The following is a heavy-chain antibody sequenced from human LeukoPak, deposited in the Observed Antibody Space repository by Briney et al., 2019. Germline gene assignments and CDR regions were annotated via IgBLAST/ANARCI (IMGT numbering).Heavy chain of an antibody. V-gene: IGHV3-64*01. J-gene: IGHJ5*02. D-gene: IGHD6-19*01. CDR1: GFTFSTYA. CDR3: ARDQTSVAGTGCNWFDP. Sequence: GGSLRLSCAASGFTFSTYAMHCVRQAPGKGLEYVSAISSNGGSTYYANSVKGRFTISRDNSKNTLYLQMGSLRAEDTAVYYCARDQTSVAGTGCNWFDPCGQGTLVTVSS. CDR2: ISSNGGST.